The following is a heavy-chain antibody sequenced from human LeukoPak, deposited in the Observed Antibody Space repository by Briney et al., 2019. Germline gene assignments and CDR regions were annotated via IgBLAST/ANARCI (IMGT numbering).Heavy chain of an antibody. Sequence: GGSLRLSCAASGFTFSSYSMNWVRQASGKGLEWVSSISSSSSYIYYADSVKGRFTISRDNAKNSLYLQMNSLRAEDTAVYYCARGDLGDGSGSSYYYMDVWGKGTTVTVSS. V-gene: IGHV3-21*01. D-gene: IGHD3-10*01. J-gene: IGHJ6*03. CDR2: ISSSSSYI. CDR3: ARGDLGDGSGSSYYYMDV. CDR1: GFTFSSYS.